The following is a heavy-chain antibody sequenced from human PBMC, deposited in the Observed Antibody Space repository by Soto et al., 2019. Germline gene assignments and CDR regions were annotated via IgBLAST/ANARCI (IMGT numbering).Heavy chain of an antibody. CDR2: ISWNSGSI. CDR1: GFTFDDYA. V-gene: IGHV3-9*01. J-gene: IGHJ1*01. Sequence: GGSLRLSCVASGFTFDDYAMHWVRQAPGKGLEWVSGISWNSGSIGYADSVKGRFTISRDNAKNSLYLQMNSLRAEDTALYYCAKDITTVTRYFQHWGQGTLVTVSS. D-gene: IGHD4-17*01. CDR3: AKDITTVTRYFQH.